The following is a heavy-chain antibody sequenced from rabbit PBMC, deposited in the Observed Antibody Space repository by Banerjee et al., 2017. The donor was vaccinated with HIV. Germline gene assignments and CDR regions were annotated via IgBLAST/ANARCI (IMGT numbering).Heavy chain of an antibody. J-gene: IGHJ3*01. CDR1: GFDFSSYT. V-gene: IGHV1S7*01. D-gene: IGHD2-1*01. Sequence: QLKESGGGLVQPGGSLKLSCKASGFDFSSYTMNWVRQAPGKGLEWIGYIDPVFGTTYYANWVNGRFTISSHNAQNTLYLQLNSLTAADTATYFCVRDVRFTMTMVTYTRLDLWGPGTL. CDR3: VRDVRFTMTMVTYTRLDL. CDR2: IDPVFGTT.